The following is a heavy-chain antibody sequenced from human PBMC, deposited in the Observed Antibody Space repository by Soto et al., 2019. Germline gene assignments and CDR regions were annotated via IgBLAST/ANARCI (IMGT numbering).Heavy chain of an antibody. CDR1: GDSVSSEGYF. D-gene: IGHD1-26*01. V-gene: IGHV4-61*08. J-gene: IGHJ4*02. CDR2: ISYTGDT. Sequence: QVQLRESGPGLLKPSETLSLSCTVSGDSVSSEGYFWTWVRQPPGKGLEWIAYISYTGDTNYNPSLKSRVTISVDTSRNQFSLKVRSVSAADTAMYLCARIEVGVTIDYWGEGTLVTVSS. CDR3: ARIEVGVTIDY.